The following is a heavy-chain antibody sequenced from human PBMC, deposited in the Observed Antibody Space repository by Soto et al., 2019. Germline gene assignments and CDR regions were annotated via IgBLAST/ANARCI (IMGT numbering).Heavy chain of an antibody. CDR3: AKAGTPYSSGWYVYYGMDV. Sequence: QVQLVESGGGVVQPGRSLRLSCAASGFTFSSYGMHWVRQAQGKGLEWVAVISYDGSNKYYADSVKGRFTISRDNSKNTLYLQMNSLRAEDTAVYYCAKAGTPYSSGWYVYYGMDVWGQGTTVTVSS. CDR2: ISYDGSNK. CDR1: GFTFSSYG. J-gene: IGHJ6*02. D-gene: IGHD6-19*01. V-gene: IGHV3-30*18.